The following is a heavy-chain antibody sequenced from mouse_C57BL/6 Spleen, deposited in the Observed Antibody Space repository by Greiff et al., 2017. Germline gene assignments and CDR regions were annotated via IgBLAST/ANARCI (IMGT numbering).Heavy chain of an antibody. CDR3: ARGGYDYDGDFDV. CDR1: GYTFTSYW. D-gene: IGHD2-4*01. CDR2: IDPSDSYT. V-gene: IGHV1-59*01. Sequence: QVQLQQPGAELVRPGTSVKLSCKASGYTFTSYWMHWVKQRPGQGLEWIGVIDPSDSYTNYNQKFKGKATLTVDTSSSTAYMQLSSLTSEDSAVYYCARGGYDYDGDFDVWGTGTTVTVSS. J-gene: IGHJ1*03.